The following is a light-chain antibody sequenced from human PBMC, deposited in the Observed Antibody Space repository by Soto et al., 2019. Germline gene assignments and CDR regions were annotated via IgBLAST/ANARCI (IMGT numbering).Light chain of an antibody. Sequence: QSALTQPPSVSAAPGQKVTISCSGSSSNIGNNYVSWYQQLPGTAPKLLIYENNKRPSGIPDRFSGSKSGTSATLGITGLQTGDEAVYYCGTWDSSLSAGEVFGTGTKVTVL. V-gene: IGLV1-51*02. J-gene: IGLJ1*01. CDR1: SSNIGNNY. CDR2: ENN. CDR3: GTWDSSLSAGEV.